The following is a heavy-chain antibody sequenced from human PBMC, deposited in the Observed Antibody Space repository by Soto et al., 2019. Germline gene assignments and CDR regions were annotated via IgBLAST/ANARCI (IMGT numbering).Heavy chain of an antibody. J-gene: IGHJ3*02. CDR3: ARDRAHGLDI. CDR2: ISADTGNT. V-gene: IGHV1-18*01. CDR1: GYTFTSNG. Sequence: ASVKVSCKASGYTFTSNGISWVRQAPGQGLEWMGWISADTGNTNYVQKVQGRVTMTGDTSTSTVYMELRSLRSEDTAVYFCARDRAHGLDIWGQGTMVTVSS.